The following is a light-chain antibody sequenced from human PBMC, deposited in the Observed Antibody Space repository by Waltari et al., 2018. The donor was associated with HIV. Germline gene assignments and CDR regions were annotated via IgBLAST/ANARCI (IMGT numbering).Light chain of an antibody. CDR1: VSVSTN. Sequence: EIVMTQSPATLSVSPGERASLPCRASVSVSTNLAWYQQKPGQAPRRLSYGASTRATGIPARFSGSGSGTEFTLTISSLQSEDFAVYYCQQYNNWPPWTFGQGTKVEIK. CDR2: GAS. J-gene: IGKJ1*01. CDR3: QQYNNWPPWT. V-gene: IGKV3-15*01.